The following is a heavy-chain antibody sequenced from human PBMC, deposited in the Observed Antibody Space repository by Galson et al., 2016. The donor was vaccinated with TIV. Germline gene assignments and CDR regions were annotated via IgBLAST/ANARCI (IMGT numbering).Heavy chain of an antibody. Sequence: SLRLSCAASGLIVSNNYMSWVRQAPGKGLEWVSLISSGGSTSYSDSVKGRFTISRDNSKNTPYLQMNSLRPEDTAVYYCARDRRHCGNECYLYYYYGMDVWGQGATVTVSS. CDR2: ISSGGST. D-gene: IGHD2-21*01. J-gene: IGHJ6*02. CDR3: ARDRRHCGNECYLYYYYGMDV. CDR1: GLIVSNNY. V-gene: IGHV3-66*02.